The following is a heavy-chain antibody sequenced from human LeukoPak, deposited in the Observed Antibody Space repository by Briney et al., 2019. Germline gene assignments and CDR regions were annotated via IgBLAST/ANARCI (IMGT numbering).Heavy chain of an antibody. J-gene: IGHJ6*02. CDR3: AHPRGPLWSGYKYERYYFNAMDV. Sequence: GGSLRLSCAASGFTFSAYAMHWVRQAPGKGLEWVAIISYDGNDYNYADSVEGRFTISRDNSKNTLYLQMNTLRPEDTAIYYCAHPRGPLWSGYKYERYYFNAMDVWGQGTTVTVSS. V-gene: IGHV3-30*04. D-gene: IGHD3-3*01. CDR2: ISYDGNDY. CDR1: GFTFSAYA.